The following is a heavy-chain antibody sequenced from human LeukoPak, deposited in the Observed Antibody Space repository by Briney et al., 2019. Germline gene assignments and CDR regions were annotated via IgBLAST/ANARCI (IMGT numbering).Heavy chain of an antibody. CDR3: ARDGPTYYDILTGYSSTNWFDP. CDR1: GYTFTSYG. CDR2: ISAYNGNT. V-gene: IGHV1-18*01. D-gene: IGHD3-9*01. J-gene: IGHJ5*02. Sequence: ASVKVSCKASGYTFTSYGISWVRQAPGQGLGWMGWISAYNGNTNYAQKLQGRVTMTTDTSTSTAYMELRSLRSEDTAVYYCARDGPTYYDILTGYSSTNWFDPWGQGTLVTVSS.